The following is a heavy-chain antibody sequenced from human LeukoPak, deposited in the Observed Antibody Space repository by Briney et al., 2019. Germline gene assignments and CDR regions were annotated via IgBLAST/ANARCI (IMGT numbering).Heavy chain of an antibody. V-gene: IGHV3-21*06. D-gene: IGHD1-14*01. CDR3: AKLLRDVTIYDF. J-gene: IGHJ4*01. Sequence: PGGSLRLSCAASGFTFSTYNMNWVRQAPGKGLEWVSSISSGSTDIYYGDSVKGRFTISRDNVKNSLFLQMNSLRTEDTAFYYCAKLLRDVTIYDFWGHGALVTVSS. CDR1: GFTFSTYN. CDR2: ISSGSTDI.